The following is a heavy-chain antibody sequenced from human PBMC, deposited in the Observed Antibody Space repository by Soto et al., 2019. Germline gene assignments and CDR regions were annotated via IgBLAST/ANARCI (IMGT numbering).Heavy chain of an antibody. J-gene: IGHJ4*02. CDR1: GDSFSKYT. D-gene: IGHD1-26*01. Sequence: QVQLVQSGAEVEKPGSSVRVSCKASGDSFSKYTVNWVRQAPRQGLEWMGGIIPRFGTTNYAPTLQDRVTITADESMNTVHMELSSLRSEDTALYYCARGRGLYNSGRSQLDSWGQGTLVTVSS. CDR2: IIPRFGTT. V-gene: IGHV1-69*01. CDR3: ARGRGLYNSGRSQLDS.